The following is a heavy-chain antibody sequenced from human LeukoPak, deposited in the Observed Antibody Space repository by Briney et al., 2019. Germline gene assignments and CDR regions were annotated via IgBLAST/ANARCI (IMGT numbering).Heavy chain of an antibody. V-gene: IGHV3-33*08. J-gene: IGHJ4*02. CDR3: ARDECSTTYCYGY. CDR1: GFTFSSYA. CDR2: IWYDGSKK. D-gene: IGHD3-10*01. Sequence: GGSLRLSCAASGFTFSSYAMHWVRQSPGKGLEWVAVIWYDGSKKYHADSVRGRFTISRDVSKSTLYLEMSSLRAEDTAVYYCARDECSTTYCYGYWGQGTLVTVSP.